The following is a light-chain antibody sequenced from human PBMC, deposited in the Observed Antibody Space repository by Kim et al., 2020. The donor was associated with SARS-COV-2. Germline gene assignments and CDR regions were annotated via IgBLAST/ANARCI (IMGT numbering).Light chain of an antibody. CDR3: QQRSDGLT. CDR2: DAS. J-gene: IGKJ4*01. V-gene: IGKV3-11*01. Sequence: PLAPGQRATLSCRASQSVTNYVAWYQQKPGQAPRLLIYDASNRATGIPARFSGSGAGTDFTLTISSLEPEDFAVYYCQQRSDGLTFGGGTKVDIK. CDR1: QSVTNY.